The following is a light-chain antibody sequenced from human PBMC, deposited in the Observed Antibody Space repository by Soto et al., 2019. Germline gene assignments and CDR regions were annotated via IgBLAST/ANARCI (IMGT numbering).Light chain of an antibody. Sequence: TQSPATLSVFPGEGATLSCRASQSVNLYLAWYQQKPGQAPRVIIYGVSTRATGVPGRFSGSGSGTEFTLTIRTLQSEDFGVYYCQQYNNWPITFGQGTRLEIK. CDR2: GVS. CDR1: QSVNLY. J-gene: IGKJ5*01. CDR3: QQYNNWPIT. V-gene: IGKV3-15*01.